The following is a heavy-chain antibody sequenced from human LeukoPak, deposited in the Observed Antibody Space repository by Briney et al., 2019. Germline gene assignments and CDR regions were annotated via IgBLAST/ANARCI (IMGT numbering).Heavy chain of an antibody. D-gene: IGHD5-18*01. CDR2: IKQDGSEK. V-gene: IGHV3-7*01. J-gene: IGHJ6*04. CDR3: ARDSRYSYGTGPYYYYYYGMDV. CDR1: GFTFSSYW. Sequence: PGGSLRLSCAASGFTFSSYWMSWVRQAPGKGLEWVANIKQDGSEKYYVDSVKGRFTISRDNAKNSLYLQMNSLRAEDTAVYYCARDSRYSYGTGPYYYYYYGMDVWGKGTTVTVSS.